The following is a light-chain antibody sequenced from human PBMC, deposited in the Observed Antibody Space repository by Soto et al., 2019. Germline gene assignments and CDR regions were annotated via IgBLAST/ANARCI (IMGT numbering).Light chain of an antibody. CDR3: QQYNSYSPT. CDR2: KAS. V-gene: IGKV1-5*03. CDR1: QSISSW. Sequence: DIQMTQSPSTLSASVGDRVTITCRASQSISSWLAWYQQKPGKAPKLLIYKASSLESGVPSKFSGRRSGTEFTLTIIGLQPDDFATYYCQQYNSYSPTFGQGTKVEIK. J-gene: IGKJ1*01.